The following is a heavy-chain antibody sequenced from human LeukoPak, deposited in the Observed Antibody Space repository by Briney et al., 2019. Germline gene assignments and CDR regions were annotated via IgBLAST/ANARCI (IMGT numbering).Heavy chain of an antibody. J-gene: IGHJ6*03. Sequence: SETLSLTSAVYGGSFSGYYWSWIRQPPGKGLEWIGEINHSGSTNYNPSLKSRVTISVDTSKNQFSLKLSSVTAADTAVYYCARTDDYYYMDVWGKGTTVTVSS. CDR2: INHSGST. CDR1: GGSFSGYY. D-gene: IGHD3-3*01. CDR3: ARTDDYYYMDV. V-gene: IGHV4-34*01.